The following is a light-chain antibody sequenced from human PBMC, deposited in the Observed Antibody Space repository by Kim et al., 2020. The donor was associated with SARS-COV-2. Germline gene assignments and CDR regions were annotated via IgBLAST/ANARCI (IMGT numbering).Light chain of an antibody. Sequence: AVGQTVRITCQGDSLRSYYASWYQQKPGQAPVLVIYGKNNRPSGIPDRFSGSSSGNTASLTITGAQAEDEADYYCKSRDSSGIHKVFGGGLKL. J-gene: IGLJ3*02. CDR1: SLRSYY. CDR3: KSRDSSGIHKV. CDR2: GKN. V-gene: IGLV3-19*01.